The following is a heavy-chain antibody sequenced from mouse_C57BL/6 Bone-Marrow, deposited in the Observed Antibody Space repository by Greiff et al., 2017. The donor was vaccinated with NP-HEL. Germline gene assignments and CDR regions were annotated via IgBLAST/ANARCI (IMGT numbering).Heavy chain of an antibody. CDR1: GYTFTSYW. CDR3: ASLNDYPYFDY. D-gene: IGHD2-4*01. J-gene: IGHJ2*01. V-gene: IGHV1-50*01. Sequence: QVQLQQPGAELVKPGASVKLSCKASGYTFTSYWMQWVKQRPGQGLEWIGEIDPSDSYTNYNQKFKGKATLTVDTSSSTAYMQLSSLTSEDSAVYYCASLNDYPYFDYWGQGTTLTVSS. CDR2: IDPSDSYT.